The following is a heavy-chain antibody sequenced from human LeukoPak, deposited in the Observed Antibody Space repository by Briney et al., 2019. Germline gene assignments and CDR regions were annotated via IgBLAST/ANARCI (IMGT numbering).Heavy chain of an antibody. D-gene: IGHD3-22*01. CDR3: ARGRLVVSGVGY. J-gene: IGHJ4*02. CDR1: GFTFSNYA. V-gene: IGHV3-64*01. CDR2: ISSNGGST. Sequence: GGSLRLSCAASGFTFSNYAMHWVRQAPGKGLEYVSTISSNGGSTYYANSVKGRFTISRDNSKNTLYLQMGSLRAEDMAVYYCARGRLVVSGVGYWGQGTLVTVSS.